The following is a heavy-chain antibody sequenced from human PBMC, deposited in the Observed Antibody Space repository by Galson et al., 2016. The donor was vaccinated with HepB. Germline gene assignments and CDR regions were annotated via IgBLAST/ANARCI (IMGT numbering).Heavy chain of an antibody. V-gene: IGHV5-51*01. J-gene: IGHJ4*02. CDR3: ASEEWGAAKD. CDR2: IYPGNSNT. Sequence: QSGAEVKKPGESLKISCEVSGYRFTNIWIGWVRQTPGKGLEWMGVIYPGNSNTRYRPSFQGQVTISVDKSISTAYLQWSSLKASDTAIYYCASEEWGAAKDWGQGTLVTVSS. D-gene: IGHD1-26*01. CDR1: GYRFTNIW.